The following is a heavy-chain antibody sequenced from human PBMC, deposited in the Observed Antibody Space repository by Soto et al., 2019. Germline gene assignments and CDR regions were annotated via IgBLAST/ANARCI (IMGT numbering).Heavy chain of an antibody. D-gene: IGHD5-12*01. CDR2: INPNSGGT. Sequence: ASVKVSCKASGYTFTGYYMHWVRQAPGQGLEWMGWINPNSGGTNYAQKFQGSVTMTRDTSISTAYMELSRLRSDDTAVYYCAREVATIRAYGMDVWGQGTTVTVSS. V-gene: IGHV1-2*02. CDR1: GYTFTGYY. J-gene: IGHJ6*02. CDR3: AREVATIRAYGMDV.